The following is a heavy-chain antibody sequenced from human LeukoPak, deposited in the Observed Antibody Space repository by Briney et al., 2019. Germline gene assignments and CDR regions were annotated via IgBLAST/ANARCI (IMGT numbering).Heavy chain of an antibody. D-gene: IGHD4-11*01. J-gene: IGHJ4*02. V-gene: IGHV1-18*01. Sequence: GAAVTVSSKASGYTFTIYGIRWVGQAPGQGGGWRGWISAYNGNTNYTQKLQGRVTITTDTSTSTAYMELRSLRSNDTAVYYCARDRLPPVAFFDYWGQGTLVTVSS. CDR3: ARDRLPPVAFFDY. CDR1: GYTFTIYG. CDR2: ISAYNGNT.